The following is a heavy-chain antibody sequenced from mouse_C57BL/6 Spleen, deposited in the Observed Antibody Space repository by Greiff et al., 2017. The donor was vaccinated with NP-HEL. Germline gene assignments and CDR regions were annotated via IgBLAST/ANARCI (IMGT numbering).Heavy chain of an antibody. Sequence: QVQLQQSGAELMKPGASVKLSCKATGYTFTGYWIEWVKQRPGHGLEWIGEILPGSGSTNYNAKFKGKATFTADTSSNTAYMQLSSLTTEDSAIYYCARTNRGDYYAMDYWGQGTSVTVSS. CDR3: ARTNRGDYYAMDY. V-gene: IGHV1-9*01. CDR1: GYTFTGYW. CDR2: ILPGSGST. D-gene: IGHD5-2*01. J-gene: IGHJ4*01.